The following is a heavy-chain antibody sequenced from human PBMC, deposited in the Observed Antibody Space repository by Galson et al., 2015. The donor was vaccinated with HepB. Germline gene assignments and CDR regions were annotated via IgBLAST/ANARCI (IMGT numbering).Heavy chain of an antibody. CDR2: INPNSGGT. J-gene: IGHJ3*02. Sequence: SVKVSCKASGYTFTGYYMHWVRQAPGQGLEWMGWINPNSGGTNYAQKFQGRVTMTRDTSISTAYMELSRLRSDDTAVYYCARAYCGGDCSDAFDIWGQGTMVTVSS. CDR1: GYTFTGYY. D-gene: IGHD2-21*02. CDR3: ARAYCGGDCSDAFDI. V-gene: IGHV1-2*02.